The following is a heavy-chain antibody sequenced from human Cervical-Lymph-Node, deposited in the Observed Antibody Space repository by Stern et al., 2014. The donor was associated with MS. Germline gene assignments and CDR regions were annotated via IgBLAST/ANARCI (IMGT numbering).Heavy chain of an antibody. J-gene: IGHJ4*02. CDR1: GFTFSTYA. CDR2: ISSDGDDT. V-gene: IGHV3-64D*06. CDR3: VKDERRGEHRLKYYFDY. D-gene: IGHD6-25*01. Sequence: EVQLVESGGGLVQPGGSLRLSCSASGFTFSTYAMHWVRQAPGMGLQYVSAISSDGDDTYYADSVKGRFIISRDNSKNTLYLQMSSLRPEDTAMYYCVKDERRGEHRLKYYFDYWGQGTLVTVAS.